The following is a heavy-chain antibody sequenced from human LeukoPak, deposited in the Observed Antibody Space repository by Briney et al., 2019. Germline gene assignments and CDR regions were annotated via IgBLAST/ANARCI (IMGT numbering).Heavy chain of an antibody. CDR2: IIPILNIA. CDR1: GYTFTGYY. D-gene: IGHD6-13*01. CDR3: ARESLTGGIAAADPFDY. V-gene: IGHV1-69*04. J-gene: IGHJ4*02. Sequence: SVKVSCKASGYTFTGYYMHWVRQAPGQGLEWMGRIIPILNIANSAQKFQDRVTITADKSTSTAYMELSSLRSEDTAVYYCARESLTGGIAAADPFDYWGQGTLVTVSS.